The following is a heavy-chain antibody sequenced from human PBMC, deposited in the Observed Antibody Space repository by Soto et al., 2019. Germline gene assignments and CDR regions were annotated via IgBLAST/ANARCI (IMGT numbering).Heavy chain of an antibody. D-gene: IGHD5-12*01. CDR2: ISSSSNVI. J-gene: IGHJ4*02. CDR1: GFTFSSYS. V-gene: IGHV3-48*02. CDR3: TTSVGXXGYEFY. Sequence: EVQLVESGGGLVQPRGSLRLSCVASGFTFSSYSMNWVRQAPGQGLEWVSYISSSSNVIYYADSVKGRFTISRDNAKNSLYLQMNSLRDEDTAVXYXTTSVGXXGYEFYWGXGTLVTVSS.